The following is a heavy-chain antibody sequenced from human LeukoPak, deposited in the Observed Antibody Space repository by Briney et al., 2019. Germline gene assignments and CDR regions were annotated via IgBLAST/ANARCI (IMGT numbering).Heavy chain of an antibody. CDR2: IWYDGSNK. Sequence: PGRSLRLSCAGSGFTFSSYGMHWVRQAPGKGLEWVAVIWYDGSNKYYADSLKGRFTISRDNSKNTLYLQMNSLRAEDTAVYYCARGYRGNSWHFDYWGQGTLVTVPS. J-gene: IGHJ4*02. V-gene: IGHV3-33*01. CDR1: GFTFSSYG. CDR3: ARGYRGNSWHFDY. D-gene: IGHD4-23*01.